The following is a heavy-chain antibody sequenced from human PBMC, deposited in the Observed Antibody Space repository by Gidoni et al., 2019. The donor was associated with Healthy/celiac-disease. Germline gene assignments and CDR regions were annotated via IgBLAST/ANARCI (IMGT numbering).Heavy chain of an antibody. V-gene: IGHV3-23*01. CDR2: ISGSGGST. Sequence: EVQLLESGGGLVQPGGSLRLSCAASGFTFSSYAMSWVRQAPGKGLEWVSAISGSGGSTYYADSVKGRFTISRDNSKNTLYLQMNSLRAEDTAVYYCAKGSYAQAGYYYGMDVWGQGTTVTVSS. CDR1: GFTFSSYA. J-gene: IGHJ6*02. D-gene: IGHD1-26*01. CDR3: AKGSYAQAGYYYGMDV.